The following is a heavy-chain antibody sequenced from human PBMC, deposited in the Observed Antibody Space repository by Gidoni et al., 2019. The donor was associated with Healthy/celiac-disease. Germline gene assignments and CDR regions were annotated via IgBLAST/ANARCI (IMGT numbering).Heavy chain of an antibody. CDR3: AKDRYDSSGPRRAYGMDV. Sequence: GFTFSSYGMHWVRQAPGKGLEWVAVISYDGSNKYYADSVKGRFTISRDNSKNTLYLQMNSLRAEDTAVYYCAKDRYDSSGPRRAYGMDVWGQGTTVTVSS. J-gene: IGHJ6*02. D-gene: IGHD3-22*01. CDR1: GFTFSSYG. CDR2: ISYDGSNK. V-gene: IGHV3-30*18.